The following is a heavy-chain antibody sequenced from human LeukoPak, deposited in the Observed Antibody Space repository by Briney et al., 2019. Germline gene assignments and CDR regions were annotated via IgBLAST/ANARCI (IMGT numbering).Heavy chain of an antibody. Sequence: ASVKVSCKASGYTFTSYYMHWVRQAPGQGLEWMGIINPSGGSTSYAQKFQGRVTMTRDTSTSTVYMELSSLRSGDTAVYYCARPGIAAALAYWGQGTLVTVSS. CDR2: INPSGGST. J-gene: IGHJ4*02. V-gene: IGHV1-46*03. D-gene: IGHD6-13*01. CDR1: GYTFTSYY. CDR3: ARPGIAAALAY.